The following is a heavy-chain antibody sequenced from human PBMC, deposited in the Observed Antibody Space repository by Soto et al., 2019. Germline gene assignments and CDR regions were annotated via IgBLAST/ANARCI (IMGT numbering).Heavy chain of an antibody. CDR2: IYWDYDK. D-gene: IGHD1-26*01. J-gene: IGHJ2*01. Sequence: QITLKESGPTLVKPTQTLTLTCTFSGFSLSTSGVGVGWIRQPPGKALEWLALIYWDYDKRYSPSLKSRLTINKDPSKNQVVLTMTTMDPVDTATYYCAHRGKGSAPWYFDLWGRGTLVPVSS. CDR1: GFSLSTSGVG. V-gene: IGHV2-5*02. CDR3: AHRGKGSAPWYFDL.